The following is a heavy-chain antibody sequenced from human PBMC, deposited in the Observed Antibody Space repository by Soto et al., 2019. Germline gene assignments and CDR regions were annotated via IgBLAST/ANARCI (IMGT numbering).Heavy chain of an antibody. V-gene: IGHV3-21*01. J-gene: IGHJ4*01. D-gene: IGHD3-10*01. CDR2: ISSTTNYI. CDR1: GFTFTRYS. Sequence: GGSLRLSCAASGFTFTRYSMNWVRQAPGKGLEWVSSISSTTNYIYYADSMKGRFTVSRDNAKNSVYLEMNSLSAEDTALYYCARDSGYGSVNSVNHYLDYWGHGTLVTVSS. CDR3: ARDSGYGSVNSVNHYLDY.